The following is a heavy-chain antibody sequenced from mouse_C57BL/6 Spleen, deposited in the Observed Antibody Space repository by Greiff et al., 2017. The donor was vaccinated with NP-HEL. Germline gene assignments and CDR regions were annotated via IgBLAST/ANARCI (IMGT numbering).Heavy chain of an antibody. Sequence: EVQLQQSGPELVKPGASVKISCKASGYSFTGYYMNWVKQSPEKSLEWIGEINPSTGGTTYNQKFKAKATLTVDKSSSTAYMQLKSLTSEDSAVYYCARWGFSGYEDYFDYWGQGTTLTVSS. CDR1: GYSFTGYY. CDR2: INPSTGGT. CDR3: ARWGFSGYEDYFDY. D-gene: IGHD3-1*01. V-gene: IGHV1-42*01. J-gene: IGHJ2*01.